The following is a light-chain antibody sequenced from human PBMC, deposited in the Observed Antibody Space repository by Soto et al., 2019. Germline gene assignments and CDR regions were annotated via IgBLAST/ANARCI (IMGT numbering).Light chain of an antibody. CDR2: GAS. CDR3: QQYQNLWT. CDR1: QSVSSN. Sequence: EIVLTQSPATLSVTPGERATLSCRASQSVSSNLAWYQQTPGQAPRLLIYGASARATGIPARFSGSGSGTEFTLTIGSLQSEDSAVYYCQQYQNLWTFGQGTKVDIK. J-gene: IGKJ1*01. V-gene: IGKV3-15*01.